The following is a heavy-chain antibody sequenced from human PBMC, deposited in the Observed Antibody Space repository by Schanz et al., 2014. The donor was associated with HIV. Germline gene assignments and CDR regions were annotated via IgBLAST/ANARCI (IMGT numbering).Heavy chain of an antibody. D-gene: IGHD3-9*01. CDR1: GYTFTDNY. Sequence: QVQLVQSGAEVKKPGASVKVSCKASGYTFTDNYMHWVRQAPGQGLEWMGWINPNSGGTNYAQKIQGRVTMTTDTSTSTAYMELRSLTSDDTAVYYCARDHITIYLDPWGQGTLVTVSS. CDR3: ARDHITIYLDP. V-gene: IGHV1-2*02. J-gene: IGHJ5*02. CDR2: INPNSGGT.